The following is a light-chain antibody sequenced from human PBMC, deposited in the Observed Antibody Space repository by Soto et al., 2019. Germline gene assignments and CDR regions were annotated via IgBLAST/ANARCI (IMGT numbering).Light chain of an antibody. CDR3: QQYNNWPRAT. Sequence: VMTQSPATLSLSPGEGGTLSCRASQSINSNLAWYQQKPGQVPRLIIFRASSRATGLPARFSASGSGTDFNLTISSLQSEDFAVYYCQQYNNWPRATFGGGPKVDI. V-gene: IGKV3-15*01. CDR1: QSINSN. J-gene: IGKJ4*01. CDR2: RAS.